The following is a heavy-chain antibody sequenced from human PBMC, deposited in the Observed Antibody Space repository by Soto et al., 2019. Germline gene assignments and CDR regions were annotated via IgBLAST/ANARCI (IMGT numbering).Heavy chain of an antibody. D-gene: IGHD4-17*01. CDR2: IFYSGAT. V-gene: IGHV4-31*03. CDR1: GGPISSGGYY. Sequence: QGRLQESAPGRVTPPQALSLPARVSGGPISSGGYYWVWIRRHPGNGLEGMGFIFYSGATYYNPSLKSRSFISVDTSKNQFSLRLSSVTAADTAVYYCARVQPYDYGANSGWFDPWGQGTLVTVSA. J-gene: IGHJ5*02. CDR3: ARVQPYDYGANSGWFDP.